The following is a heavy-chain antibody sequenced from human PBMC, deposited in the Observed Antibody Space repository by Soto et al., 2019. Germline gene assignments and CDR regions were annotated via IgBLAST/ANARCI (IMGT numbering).Heavy chain of an antibody. CDR3: ARGTYDYIWGSYRGNPGAFDI. J-gene: IGHJ3*02. D-gene: IGHD3-16*02. CDR1: GGSISSYY. Sequence: PSETLSLTCTVSGGSISSYYWSWIRQPPGKGLEWIGYIYYSGSTNYNPSLKSRVTISVDTSKNQFSLKLSSVTAADTAVYYCARGTYDYIWGSYRGNPGAFDIWGQGTMVTVSS. CDR2: IYYSGST. V-gene: IGHV4-59*01.